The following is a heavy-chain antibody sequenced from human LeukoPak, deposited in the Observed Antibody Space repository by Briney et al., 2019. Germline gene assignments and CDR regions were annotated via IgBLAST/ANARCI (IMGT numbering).Heavy chain of an antibody. CDR3: ARAGGSGYPYGFDP. V-gene: IGHV3-23*01. D-gene: IGHD3-22*01. Sequence: GGSLRLSCAASGFTFSSYAMSWVRQAPGKGLEWVSAISGSGGSTYYADSVKGRFTISRDNSKNTLYLQMNSLRSEDTAVYYCARAGGSGYPYGFDPWGQGTLVTVSS. CDR2: ISGSGGST. CDR1: GFTFSSYA. J-gene: IGHJ5*02.